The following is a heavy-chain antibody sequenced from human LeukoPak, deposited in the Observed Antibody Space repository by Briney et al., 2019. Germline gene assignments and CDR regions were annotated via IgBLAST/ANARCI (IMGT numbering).Heavy chain of an antibody. Sequence: ASVKVSCKASGGTFSSYAISWVRQAPGQGLEWMGRIIPILGIANYAQKFQGRVTITADKSTSTAYMELSSLRSEDTAVYYCARDVGIAAEVDYWGQGTLVTVSS. J-gene: IGHJ4*02. CDR3: ARDVGIAAEVDY. D-gene: IGHD6-13*01. V-gene: IGHV1-69*04. CDR1: GGTFSSYA. CDR2: IIPILGIA.